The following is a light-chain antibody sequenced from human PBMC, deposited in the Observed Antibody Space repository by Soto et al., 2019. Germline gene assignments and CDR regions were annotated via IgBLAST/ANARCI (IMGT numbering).Light chain of an antibody. J-gene: IGKJ5*01. Sequence: EIVLTQSPASLSLSPGERATLSCRASQSVSGYLAWYQQKPGQAPRLLIYDASNRATGIPARFSGSGSGTDFTLTFSSLEPEDFAIYYCQQRSNWPITFGQGTRLDIK. CDR2: DAS. CDR1: QSVSGY. V-gene: IGKV3-11*01. CDR3: QQRSNWPIT.